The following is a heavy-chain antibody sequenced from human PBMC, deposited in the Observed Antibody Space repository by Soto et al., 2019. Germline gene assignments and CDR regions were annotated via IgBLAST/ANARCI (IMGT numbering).Heavy chain of an antibody. J-gene: IGHJ4*02. CDR1: GGSFSGYY. Sequence: LETLSLTCDVYGGSFSGYYWSWIRQPPGKGLEWIGEINQSGSTNYNPSLKSRVTISLDKSKSQFSLKLNSVTATDSAVYFCARLEGLATISYYFDFWGPGALVTVSS. CDR3: ARLEGLATISYYFDF. D-gene: IGHD3-9*01. V-gene: IGHV4-34*01. CDR2: INQSGST.